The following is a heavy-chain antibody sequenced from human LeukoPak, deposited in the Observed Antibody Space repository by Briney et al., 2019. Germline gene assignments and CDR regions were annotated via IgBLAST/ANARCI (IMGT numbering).Heavy chain of an antibody. CDR3: ARDRDYDSSGSYDY. D-gene: IGHD3-22*01. CDR1: GFTFSDYY. CDR2: ISDSGSTV. V-gene: IGHV3-11*04. Sequence: GGSLRISCAASGFTFSDYYMSWIRQAPGKGLEWVSYISDSGSTVYYADSVKGRFTISRDNSKNTLYLQMNSLRAEDTAVYYCARDRDYDSSGSYDYWGQGTLVTVSS. J-gene: IGHJ4*02.